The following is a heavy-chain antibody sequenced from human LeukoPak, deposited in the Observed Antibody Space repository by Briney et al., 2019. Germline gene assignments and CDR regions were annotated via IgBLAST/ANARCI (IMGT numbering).Heavy chain of an antibody. Sequence: TGESLKISCKGSGYTFASYLIGWVRQMPGKGLEWMGIIYPGDSDTRYSPSFQGQVTISADKSISTAYLQWSSLKASDTAMYYCARPRTIYYGDYVGYFDYWGQGTLVTVSS. V-gene: IGHV5-51*01. CDR1: GYTFASYL. J-gene: IGHJ4*02. CDR3: ARPRTIYYGDYVGYFDY. CDR2: IYPGDSDT. D-gene: IGHD4-17*01.